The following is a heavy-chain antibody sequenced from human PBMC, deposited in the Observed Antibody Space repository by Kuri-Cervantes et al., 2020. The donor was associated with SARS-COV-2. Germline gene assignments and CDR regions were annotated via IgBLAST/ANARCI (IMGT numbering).Heavy chain of an antibody. CDR3: ARDQDIVVVVAATPWRGAFDI. CDR1: GYTFTGYY. V-gene: IGHV1-2*02. CDR2: INPNSGGT. D-gene: IGHD2-15*01. J-gene: IGHJ3*02. Sequence: ASVKVSCKASGYTFTGYYMHWVRQAPGQGLEWMGWINPNSGGTNYAQKFQGRVTMTRDTSISTAYMELSRLRSDDTAVYYCARDQDIVVVVAATPWRGAFDIWGQGTMVTVSS.